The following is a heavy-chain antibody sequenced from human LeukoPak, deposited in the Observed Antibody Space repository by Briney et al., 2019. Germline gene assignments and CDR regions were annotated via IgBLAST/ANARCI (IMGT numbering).Heavy chain of an antibody. CDR1: GGSISSYY. D-gene: IGHD3-22*01. J-gene: IGHJ4*02. Sequence: PSETLSLTCTVSGGSISSYYWSWIRQPPGKGLEWIGYIYYSGSTNYNPSLKSRVTISVDTSKNQFSLKLSSVTAADTAVYYCAREKMDYYDSSGYLDYWGQGTLVTVSS. CDR2: IYYSGST. V-gene: IGHV4-59*01. CDR3: AREKMDYYDSSGYLDY.